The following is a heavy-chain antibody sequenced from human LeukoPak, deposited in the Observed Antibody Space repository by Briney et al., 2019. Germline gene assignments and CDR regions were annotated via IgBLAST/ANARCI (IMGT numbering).Heavy chain of an antibody. V-gene: IGHV4-4*02. D-gene: IGHD5-24*01. CDR3: ARHQTKDDYNPCDY. Sequence: SGTLSLTCAVSGGSISSSNWWSWVRQPPGKGLEWIGEIYHSGSTNYNPSLKSRVTISVDKSKNQFSLKLRSVTAADTAAYYCARHQTKDDYNPCDYWGQGTLVTVSS. CDR1: GGSISSSNW. CDR2: IYHSGST. J-gene: IGHJ4*02.